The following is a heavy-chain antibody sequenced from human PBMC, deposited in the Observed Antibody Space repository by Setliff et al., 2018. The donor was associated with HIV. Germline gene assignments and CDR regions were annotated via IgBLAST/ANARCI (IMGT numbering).Heavy chain of an antibody. D-gene: IGHD5-18*01. CDR2: INDSGST. V-gene: IGHV4-34*01. CDR3: AAWGPRYSYAPYFFDS. J-gene: IGHJ4*02. CDR1: NGSFSGYY. Sequence: PSETLSLTCAVYNGSFSGYYWTWIRQPPGKGLEWIGEINDSGSTNYSPSLKSRVTISVDASRNQFSLRLYSVTAADTAVYYCAAWGPRYSYAPYFFDSWGQGTLVTVSS.